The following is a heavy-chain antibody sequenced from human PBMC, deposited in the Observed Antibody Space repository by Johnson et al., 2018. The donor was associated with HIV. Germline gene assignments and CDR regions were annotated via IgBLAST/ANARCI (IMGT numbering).Heavy chain of an antibody. D-gene: IGHD4-23*01. V-gene: IGHV3-11*04. CDR3: ARSSTVVTPHDI. CDR1: GFTFSDYY. J-gene: IGHJ3*02. CDR2: ISSSSSTI. Sequence: QVQLVESGGGLVQPGGSLRLSCAASGFTFSDYYMSWIRQAPGTGLAWISYISSSSSTIYYADSVKGRFTISRDNAKSSLFLQIDSLRVEDTAVYYCARSSTVVTPHDIWGQGTMVTVSS.